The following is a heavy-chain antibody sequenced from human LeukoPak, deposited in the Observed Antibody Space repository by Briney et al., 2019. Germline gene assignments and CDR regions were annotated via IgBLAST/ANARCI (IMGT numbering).Heavy chain of an antibody. J-gene: IGHJ3*02. CDR2: IYNDGTT. CDR1: GFSVSINY. D-gene: IGHD6-13*01. Sequence: GRSLRLSCAASGFSVSINYMSWVRQAPGKGLEWVAVIYNDGTTYYADSVKGRFTISRDNSNNTLYLQMNSLRAEHTAVYYCAREDWYAFHSWGQGTMVTVSS. CDR3: AREDWYAFHS. V-gene: IGHV3-53*01.